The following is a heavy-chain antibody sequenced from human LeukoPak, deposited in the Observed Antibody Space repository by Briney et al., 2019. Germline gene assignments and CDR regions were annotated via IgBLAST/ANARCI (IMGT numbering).Heavy chain of an antibody. J-gene: IGHJ4*02. Sequence: SETLSLTCTVSGGSISSSSYYWGWIRQPPGKGLEWMGSIYYSGSTYYNPSLKSRVTISVDTSKNQFSLKLSSVTAADTAVYYCAIDARGWSGFDYWGQGTLVTVSS. D-gene: IGHD3-3*01. V-gene: IGHV4-39*07. CDR3: AIDARGWSGFDY. CDR1: GGSISSSSYY. CDR2: IYYSGST.